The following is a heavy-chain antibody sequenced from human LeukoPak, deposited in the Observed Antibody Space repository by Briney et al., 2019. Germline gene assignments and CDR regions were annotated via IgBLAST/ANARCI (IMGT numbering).Heavy chain of an antibody. D-gene: IGHD3/OR15-3a*01. Sequence: SETLSLTCTVSGGSLSSYYWSWIRQPPGKGLEWIGYVSHTGTTNHNPSLKSRVTISVDTSKNQVSLKLSSVTAADTAVYYCARRSDWFDYWGQGTLATVSS. CDR1: GGSLSSYY. CDR3: ARRSDWFDY. J-gene: IGHJ4*02. CDR2: VSHTGTT. V-gene: IGHV4-59*01.